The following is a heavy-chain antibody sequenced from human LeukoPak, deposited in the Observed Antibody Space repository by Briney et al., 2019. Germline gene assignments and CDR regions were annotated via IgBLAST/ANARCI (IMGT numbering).Heavy chain of an antibody. J-gene: IGHJ1*01. CDR2: VYYSGST. CDR3: ARVGKDYYDSSGYYGPGYFQH. Sequence: KPSETLSLTCTVSGGSFSNINYYWGWIRQPPGKGLEWIGSVYYSGSTYYNPSLKSRVTISVDTSKNQFSLKLSSVTAADTAVYYCARVGKDYYDSSGYYGPGYFQHWGQGTLVTVSS. D-gene: IGHD3-22*01. V-gene: IGHV4-39*07. CDR1: GGSFSNINYY.